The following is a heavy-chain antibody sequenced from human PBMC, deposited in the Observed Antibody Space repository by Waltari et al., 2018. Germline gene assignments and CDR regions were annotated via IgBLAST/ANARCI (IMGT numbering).Heavy chain of an antibody. J-gene: IGHJ4*02. Sequence: EVQLVQSGAEVKKPGESLKISCKGSGYSFTSYWIGWVRQMPGKGLEWMGIIYPGDSDTRYSPSFQGQVTISADKSISTAYLQWSSLKASDTAMYYCARGPHIVVVIADHFDYWGQGTLVTVSS. D-gene: IGHD2-21*01. CDR3: ARGPHIVVVIADHFDY. V-gene: IGHV5-51*03. CDR1: GYSFTSYW. CDR2: IYPGDSDT.